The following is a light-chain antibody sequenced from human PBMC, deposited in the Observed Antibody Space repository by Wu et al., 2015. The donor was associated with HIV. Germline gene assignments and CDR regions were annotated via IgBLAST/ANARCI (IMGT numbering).Light chain of an antibody. CDR3: QQYSSSQWT. Sequence: EIVLTQSPATLSLSPGERATVSCRASQSVDRYLAWYQLKPGQAPRLLIYDTSNRATGIPARFSGSGSGTDFTLTISSLEPEDFAVYYCQQYSSSQWTFGQGTKVEI. CDR2: DTS. J-gene: IGKJ1*01. CDR1: QSVDRY. V-gene: IGKV3-11*01.